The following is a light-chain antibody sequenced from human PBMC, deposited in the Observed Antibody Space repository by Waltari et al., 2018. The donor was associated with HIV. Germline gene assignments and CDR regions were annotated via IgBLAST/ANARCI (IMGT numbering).Light chain of an antibody. CDR1: LADRY. CDR3: QSADSDGTVV. V-gene: IGLV3-25*03. J-gene: IGLJ2*01. CDR2: NNG. Sequence: SFGLTQPPSMSVVPGQTAKIPCSGVLADRYANWYQQKPGQAPAVVIVNNGHRPSWILERFSVTDSGTVATFIITAVRTEDESLYFCQSADSDGTVVFGGGT.